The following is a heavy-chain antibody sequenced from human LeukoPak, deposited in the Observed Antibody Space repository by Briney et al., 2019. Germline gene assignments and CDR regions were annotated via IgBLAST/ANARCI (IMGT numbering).Heavy chain of an antibody. CDR3: ARTYRGTIFGVVPYYFDY. CDR1: GYTFTGYY. Sequence: ASVKVSCKGSGYTFTGYYMHWVRQAPGQGLEWMGWINPNSGGTNYAQKFQGRVTMTRDTSISTAYMELSRLRSDDTAVYYCARTYRGTIFGVVPYYFDYWGQGTLVTVSS. CDR2: INPNSGGT. D-gene: IGHD3-3*01. J-gene: IGHJ4*02. V-gene: IGHV1-2*02.